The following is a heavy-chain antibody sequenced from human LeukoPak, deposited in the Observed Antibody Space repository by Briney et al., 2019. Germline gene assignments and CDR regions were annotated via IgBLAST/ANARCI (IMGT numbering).Heavy chain of an antibody. CDR2: IYPGDSDT. D-gene: IGHD3-22*01. Sequence: GESLKISCKGSGYSFTIYWIGWVRQVPGKGLEWMGFIYPGDSDTRYSPSFQGQVTISADQSLSTAYLQWCSLKASDTAMYYCASGRGDYYDSSGPIDYWGQGTLVTVSS. CDR1: GYSFTIYW. J-gene: IGHJ4*02. V-gene: IGHV5-51*01. CDR3: ASGRGDYYDSSGPIDY.